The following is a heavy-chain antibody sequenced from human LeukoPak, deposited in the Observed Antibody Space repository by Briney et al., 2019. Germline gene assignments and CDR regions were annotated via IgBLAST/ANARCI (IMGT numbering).Heavy chain of an antibody. J-gene: IGHJ4*02. V-gene: IGHV1-18*01. CDR1: GYTFTSYG. CDR2: ISAYNGNT. CDR3: ARDSVWHYYDSSGYYPFDY. Sequence: GASVKASCKASGYTFTSYGISWVRQAPGQGLEWMGWISAYNGNTNYAQKLQGRVTMTTDTSTSTAYMELRSLRSDDTAVYYCARDSVWHYYDSSGYYPFDYWGQRTLVTVSS. D-gene: IGHD3-22*01.